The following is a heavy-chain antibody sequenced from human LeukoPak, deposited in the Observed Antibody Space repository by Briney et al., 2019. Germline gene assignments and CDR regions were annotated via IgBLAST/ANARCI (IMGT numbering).Heavy chain of an antibody. CDR1: GFALSSYA. D-gene: IGHD6-19*01. J-gene: IGHJ6*03. V-gene: IGHV3-30*18. CDR2: ISYDGSNK. Sequence: PGGSLRLSCTASGFALSSYAMSWVRQAPGKGLEWVAVISYDGSNKYYADSVKGRFTISRDNSKNTLYLQMNSLRAKDTAVYYCAKDSERSGWYGYYYYYMDVWGKGTTVTVSS. CDR3: AKDSERSGWYGYYYYYMDV.